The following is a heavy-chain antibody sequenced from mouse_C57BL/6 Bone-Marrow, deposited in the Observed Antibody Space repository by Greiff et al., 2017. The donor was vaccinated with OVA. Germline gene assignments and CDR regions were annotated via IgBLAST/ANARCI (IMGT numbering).Heavy chain of an antibody. CDR1: GYTFTSYW. CDR3: ARSRRQNYYVFAY. V-gene: IGHV1-53*01. D-gene: IGHD1-1*01. J-gene: IGHJ3*01. CDR2: INPSNGGT. Sequence: QVQLQQPGTELVKPGASVKLSCKASGYTFTSYWMHWVKQRPGQGLEWIGNINPSNGGTNYNEKFKSKATLTVDKSSSTAYMQLSSLTSEDSAVYDCARSRRQNYYVFAYWGQGTLVTVSA.